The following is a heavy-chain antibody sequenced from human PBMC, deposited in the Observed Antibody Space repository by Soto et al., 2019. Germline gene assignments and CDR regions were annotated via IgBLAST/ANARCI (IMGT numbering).Heavy chain of an antibody. D-gene: IGHD3-16*01. J-gene: IGHJ1*01. CDR1: GFTFRSYV. CDR3: ARWGTTGGLDV. CDR2: TSYDGSDK. Sequence: QVHLVESGGGVVQPGTSLRVSCVGSGFTFRSYVIHWVRQAPGKGLEWVALTSYDGSDKYYDDSVRGRFTISRDNSRNTVDLQMDSLRLDDTALYYCARWGTTGGLDVWGQGTLVSV. V-gene: IGHV3-30*19.